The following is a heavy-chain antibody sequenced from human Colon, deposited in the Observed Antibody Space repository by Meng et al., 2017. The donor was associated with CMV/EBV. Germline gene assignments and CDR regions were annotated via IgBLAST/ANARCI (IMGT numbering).Heavy chain of an antibody. CDR1: GFTFNFYA. V-gene: IGHV3-30-3*01. D-gene: IGHD1/OR15-1a*01. Sequence: GESLKISCAASGFTFNFYAMHWVRQAPGKGLEWVVVISFDGSDKYYADSVKGRFTISRDNSKNTLSLQMNSLRTEDTAVYYYARERTDRVFDYWGQGTTVTVSS. CDR3: ARERTDRVFDY. CDR2: ISFDGSDK. J-gene: IGHJ4*03.